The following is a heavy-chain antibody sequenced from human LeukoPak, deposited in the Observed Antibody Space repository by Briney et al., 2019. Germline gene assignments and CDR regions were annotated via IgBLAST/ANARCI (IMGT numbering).Heavy chain of an antibody. CDR1: GFTFSSYA. CDR3: ARSEIAAAGSDY. J-gene: IGHJ4*02. V-gene: IGHV3-30*04. CDR2: ISYDGSNK. D-gene: IGHD6-13*01. Sequence: GRSLRLSCAAAGFTFSSYAMHWVRQAPGKGLEWVAVISYDGSNKYYADSVKGRFTISRDNSKNTLYLQMNSLRAEDTAVYYCARSEIAAAGSDYWGQGTLVTVSS.